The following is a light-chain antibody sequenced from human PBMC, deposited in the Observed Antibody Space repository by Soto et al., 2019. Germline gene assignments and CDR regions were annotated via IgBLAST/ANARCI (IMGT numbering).Light chain of an antibody. CDR3: QQYGSSPRT. CDR1: QSVTRDY. Sequence: EIVLTQSPATLSLSPGERATLSCRASQSVTRDYLAWYQQKPGQAPRLLIYAASSRATGIPDRFSGSGSGTDFTLTITRLEPEDFAVYYCQQYGSSPRTFGQGTKVDIK. V-gene: IGKV3-20*01. CDR2: AAS. J-gene: IGKJ1*01.